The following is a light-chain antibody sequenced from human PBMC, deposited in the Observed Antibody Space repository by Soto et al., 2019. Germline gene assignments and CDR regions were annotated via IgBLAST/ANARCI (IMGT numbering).Light chain of an antibody. CDR1: QSVSSSY. J-gene: IGKJ5*01. Sequence: EIVLTQSPGTLSLSPGERATLSCRASQSVSSSYLAWYQQKPGQAPRLLIYGASSRATGIPARFSGSGSGTEFTLTTNSLQSEDSAVYYCKQHNQWPITFGQGTRLEIK. V-gene: IGKV3D-20*02. CDR2: GAS. CDR3: KQHNQWPIT.